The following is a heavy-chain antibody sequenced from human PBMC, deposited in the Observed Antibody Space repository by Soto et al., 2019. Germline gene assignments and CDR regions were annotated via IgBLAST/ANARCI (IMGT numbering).Heavy chain of an antibody. CDR1: GGSLSTPVW. D-gene: IGHD3-10*01. CDR2: VFHSGSA. J-gene: IGHJ6*02. Sequence: PSETLSLTCGVSGGSLSTPVWWSWVRLPPGKGLEWIGEVFHSGSANYNPSLQSRVTISLDKSTNQFSLRLSSVTAADTAVYYCARDLWFEEISAGYYYYAMDVWGQGTTVTVSS. V-gene: IGHV4-4*02. CDR3: ARDLWFEEISAGYYYYAMDV.